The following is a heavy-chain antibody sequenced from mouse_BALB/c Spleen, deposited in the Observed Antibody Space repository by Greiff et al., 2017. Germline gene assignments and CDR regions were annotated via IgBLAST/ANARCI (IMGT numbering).Heavy chain of an antibody. CDR2: INSNGGST. V-gene: IGHV5-6-3*01. CDR3: ARVDGYYHPFAY. Sequence: EVQGVESGAGLVQPGGSLKLSCAASGFTFSSYGMSWVRQTPDKRLELVATINSNGGSTYYPDSVKGRFTISRDNAKNTLYLQMSSLKSEDTAMYYCARVDGYYHPFAYWGQGTLVTVSA. J-gene: IGHJ3*01. D-gene: IGHD2-3*01. CDR1: GFTFSSYG.